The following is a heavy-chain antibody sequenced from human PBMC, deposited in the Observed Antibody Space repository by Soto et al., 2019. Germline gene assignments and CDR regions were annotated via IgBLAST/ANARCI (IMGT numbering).Heavy chain of an antibody. J-gene: IGHJ4*02. CDR1: EDTFSSYW. Sequence: PGESLKISCKGSEDTFSSYWIAWVRQMPGKGLEWMGIIYPGDSDTTYSPSFQGQVKISADRSISTAYLQWSSLKASDTAIYFCARRARGNWAFDYWGQGTLVTVSS. D-gene: IGHD3-16*01. CDR3: ARRARGNWAFDY. V-gene: IGHV5-51*01. CDR2: IYPGDSDT.